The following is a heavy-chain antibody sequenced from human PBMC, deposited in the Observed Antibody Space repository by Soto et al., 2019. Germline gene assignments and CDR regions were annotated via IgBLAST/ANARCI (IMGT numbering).Heavy chain of an antibody. CDR1: GYTFTNYG. V-gene: IGHV1-18*04. D-gene: IGHD1-1*01. CDR2: ISAYNGDT. Sequence: QVQLVPSGAEVKKPGASVKVSCKASGYTFTNYGISWVRQAPGQGLEWMGWISAYNGDTNYAQKVQGRVTMTTDTSASTAYMELRSLRSDDTAMYYCARDSLGTETTAWLDPWGQGTLVTVSS. J-gene: IGHJ5*02. CDR3: ARDSLGTETTAWLDP.